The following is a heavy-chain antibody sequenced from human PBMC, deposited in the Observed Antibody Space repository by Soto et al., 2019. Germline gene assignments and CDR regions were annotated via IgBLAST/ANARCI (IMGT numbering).Heavy chain of an antibody. V-gene: IGHV3-30-3*01. CDR3: ARDDEGGSYCDLGY. D-gene: IGHD3-10*01. CDR2: ILHDGNNK. J-gene: IGHJ4*02. CDR1: GFTFGNYI. Sequence: QVQLVESGGGEVQPGRSLRLSCAASGFTFGNYIMHWVRQAPGKGLEWVAIILHDGNNKYYAESVKGRFTISRDNSKNTLYLQMNSLRTEDTAIYYCARDDEGGSYCDLGYWGQGTLVTVSS.